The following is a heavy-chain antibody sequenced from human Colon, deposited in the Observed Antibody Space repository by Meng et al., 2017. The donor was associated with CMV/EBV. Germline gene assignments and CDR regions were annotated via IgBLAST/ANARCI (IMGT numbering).Heavy chain of an antibody. CDR2: INPNNGAT. V-gene: IGHV1-2*02. Sequence: GESLKISCKVSGSTFTGYYIHWTRRAPGQGLEWMGCINPNNGATSYAQKFQGRVAMTRDTSLNTGYMELNRLTSDDTAVYHCATWAGYGGGDKWSEYSAWNPPYDLWGRGTLVTVSS. D-gene: IGHD2-21*01. J-gene: IGHJ4*02. CDR3: ATWAGYGGGDKWSEYSAWNPPYDL. CDR1: GSTFTGYY.